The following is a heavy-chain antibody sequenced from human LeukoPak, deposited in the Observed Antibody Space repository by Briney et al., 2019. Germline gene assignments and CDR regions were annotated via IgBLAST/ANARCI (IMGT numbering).Heavy chain of an antibody. CDR3: ARGPLAAAKSGLDV. J-gene: IGHJ6*02. CDR2: ISYDGGNK. Sequence: PWGSLTLSCAASGFTFSNYAMHWVRQAPGKGLEWVAVISYDGGNKYYSDSWNCCFTISRDNSKNTLYLQMNSLRAEDTAVYYCARGPLAAAKSGLDVWDQVTKITVSS. V-gene: IGHV3-30-3*01. CDR1: GFTFSNYA. D-gene: IGHD6-13*01.